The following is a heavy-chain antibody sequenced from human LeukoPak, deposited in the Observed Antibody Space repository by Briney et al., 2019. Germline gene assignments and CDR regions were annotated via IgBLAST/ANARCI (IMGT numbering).Heavy chain of an antibody. J-gene: IGHJ4*02. CDR1: GGTFSSYA. D-gene: IGHD5-18*01. Sequence: SVKVSCKASGGTFSSYAISWVRQAPGQGLEWMGGIIPIFGTANYAQKFQGRVTITAVESTSTAYMELSSLRSEDTAVYYCASTDRDTAMPIDYWGQGTLVTVSS. CDR2: IIPIFGTA. CDR3: ASTDRDTAMPIDY. V-gene: IGHV1-69*01.